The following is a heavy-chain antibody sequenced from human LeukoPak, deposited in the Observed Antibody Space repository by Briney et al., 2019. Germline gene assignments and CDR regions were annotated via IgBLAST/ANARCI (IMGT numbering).Heavy chain of an antibody. D-gene: IGHD2-2*01. CDR3: ARAGQGYCTSASCFLSLDY. CDR1: GGSGGSISSSNY. CDR2: IYHSGST. V-gene: IGHV4-4*02. Sequence: SGTLSLTCAVSGGSGGSISSSNYWSWVRQPPGKGLEWIGEIYHSGSTNYNPSLKSRVTISVDKSKNQFSLKLNSVTAADTAVYYCARAGQGYCTSASCFLSLDYWGQGTLVTVSS. J-gene: IGHJ4*02.